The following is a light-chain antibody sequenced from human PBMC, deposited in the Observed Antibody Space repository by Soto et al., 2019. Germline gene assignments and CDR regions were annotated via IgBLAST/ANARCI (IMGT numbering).Light chain of an antibody. V-gene: IGLV2-23*02. CDR2: EVI. CDR1: SSDVGSYNL. Sequence: QSALTQPASVSGSPGQSITISCTGTSSDVGSYNLVSWYQQHPGKAPKVIIYEVIKRPSGVSNCFSGSKSGNTASLTISGLQAEDEADYYCCSYAGSTSLVFGGGTKLTVL. J-gene: IGLJ2*01. CDR3: CSYAGSTSLV.